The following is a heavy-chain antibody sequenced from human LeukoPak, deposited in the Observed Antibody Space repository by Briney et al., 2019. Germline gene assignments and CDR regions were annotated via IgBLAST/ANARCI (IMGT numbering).Heavy chain of an antibody. CDR2: ISAYNGNT. Sequence: ASVKVSCKASGYTFTSYGISWVRQAPGQGLEWMGWISAYNGNTYYAQKLQGRVTMTTDTSTSTAYMELRSLRSDDTAVYYCTRKNWRELDAFDIWGQGTMVTVSS. CDR3: TRKNWRELDAFDI. D-gene: IGHD3-3*01. V-gene: IGHV1-18*01. CDR1: GYTFTSYG. J-gene: IGHJ3*02.